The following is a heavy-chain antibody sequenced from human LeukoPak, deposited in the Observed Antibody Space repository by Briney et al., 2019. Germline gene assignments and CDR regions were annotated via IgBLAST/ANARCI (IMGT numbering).Heavy chain of an antibody. Sequence: GGSLRLSCAASGFTFSSYGMHWVRQAAGKGLEWVAVIWYDGSNKYYADSVKGRFTISRDNSKNTLYLQMNSLRAEDTAVYYCAKAGSWVSGSYYAGPYYYYMDVWGKGTTVTVSS. V-gene: IGHV3-33*06. J-gene: IGHJ6*03. CDR3: AKAGSWVSGSYYAGPYYYYMDV. CDR1: GFTFSSYG. D-gene: IGHD1-26*01. CDR2: IWYDGSNK.